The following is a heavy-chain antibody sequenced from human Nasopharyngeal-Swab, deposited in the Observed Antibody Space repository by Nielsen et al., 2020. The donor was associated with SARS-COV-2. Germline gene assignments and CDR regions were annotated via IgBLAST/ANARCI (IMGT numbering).Heavy chain of an antibody. V-gene: IGHV3-53*01. CDR2: IYSGGNT. J-gene: IGHJ4*02. D-gene: IGHD1-14*01. CDR3: ARGVNPPPDY. CDR1: GFTVSSNY. Sequence: GESLKISCAASGFTVSSNYMTWVRQAPGKGLEWVSIIYSGGNTYHADSVKGRFTISRDNSKNTLFLRMNSLRADDTAVYYCARGVNPPPDYWGQGTLVIVSS.